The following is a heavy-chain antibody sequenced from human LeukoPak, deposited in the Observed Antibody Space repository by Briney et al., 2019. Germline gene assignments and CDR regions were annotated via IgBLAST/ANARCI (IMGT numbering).Heavy chain of an antibody. V-gene: IGHV3-53*01. Sequence: GGSLRLSCAVSGFTVSGNYMSWIRQAPGKGLEWVSLIYSDDTTLYADSVKGRFTISRDISKNTLYLQMSSLRAEDTAVYYCARRAGGYSHPYDYWGQGVLSPSPQ. CDR3: ARRAGGYSHPYDY. D-gene: IGHD4-23*01. J-gene: IGHJ4*02. CDR2: IYSDDTT. CDR1: GFTVSGNY.